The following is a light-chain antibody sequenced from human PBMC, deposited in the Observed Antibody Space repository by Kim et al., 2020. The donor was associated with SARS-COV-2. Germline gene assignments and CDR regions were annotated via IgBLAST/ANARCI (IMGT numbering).Light chain of an antibody. CDR1: QSISSY. V-gene: IGKV1-39*01. CDR2: AAS. CDR3: QQSHSTPRT. Sequence: GDRVTITCRTSQSISSYLNWYQQKPGKAPKFLIYAASNLQSGVPSRFSGSGSGTDFTLTITSLQPEDFATYYCQQSHSTPRTFGQGTKVDIK. J-gene: IGKJ1*01.